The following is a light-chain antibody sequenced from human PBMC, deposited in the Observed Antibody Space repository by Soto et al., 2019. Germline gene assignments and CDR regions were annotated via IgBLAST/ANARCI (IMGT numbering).Light chain of an antibody. CDR3: QQYNNWPSIT. CDR2: DAS. V-gene: IGKV3-15*01. Sequence: ETVMTQSPATLSVSPWERATLSCRASQSVGSNLAWYQQKPGQAPRLLIYDASTRATGIPARFSGSGSGTEFTLTISSLQSEDFAVYYCQQYNNWPSITFGQGTRLEIK. J-gene: IGKJ5*01. CDR1: QSVGSN.